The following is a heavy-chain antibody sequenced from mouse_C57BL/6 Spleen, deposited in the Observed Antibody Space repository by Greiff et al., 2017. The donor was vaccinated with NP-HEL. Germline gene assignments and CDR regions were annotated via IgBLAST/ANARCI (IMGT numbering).Heavy chain of an antibody. CDR3: ARDSNYAMDY. J-gene: IGHJ4*01. CDR2: ISDGGSYT. D-gene: IGHD1-1*01. CDR1: GFTFSSYA. Sequence: DVQLQESGGGLVKPGGSLKLSCAASGFTFSSYAMSWVRQTPEKRLEWVATISDGGSYTYYPDNVKGRFTISRDNAKNNLYLQMSHLEAEDTAMYYCARDSNYAMDYWGQGTSVTVSS. V-gene: IGHV5-4*01.